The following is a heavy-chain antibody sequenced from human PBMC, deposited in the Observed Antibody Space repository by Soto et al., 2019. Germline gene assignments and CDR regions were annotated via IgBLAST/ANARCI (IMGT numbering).Heavy chain of an antibody. Sequence: PGGSLRLSCAASGFTFRSFTMNWVRQAPGKGLEWVSTISSNSAYIYYTDALRGRFTISRDNAKNSLHLQMNSLRAEDTAVYYCTRDASRDSSARGWFDPRSAGTLVTVSS. D-gene: IGHD6-13*01. CDR2: ISSNSAYI. V-gene: IGHV3-21*01. CDR1: GFTFRSFT. CDR3: TRDASRDSSARGWFDP. J-gene: IGHJ5*02.